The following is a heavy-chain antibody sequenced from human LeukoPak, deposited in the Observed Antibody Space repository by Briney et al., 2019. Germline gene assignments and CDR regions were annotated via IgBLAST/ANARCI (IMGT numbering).Heavy chain of an antibody. CDR1: GDFITAYY. CDR2: VYYSGST. D-gene: IGHD4-17*01. CDR3: ARSIADPPYGDYYTLGYFDL. J-gene: IGHJ2*01. Sequence: PSETLSLTCTVSGDFITAYYWSWIRQPPGKGLEWIGYVYYSGSTEYNPSLRSRVTISLEMSKHQFSLKLSSVTAADTAVYYCARSIADPPYGDYYTLGYFDLWGRGTLVTVSS. V-gene: IGHV4-59*12.